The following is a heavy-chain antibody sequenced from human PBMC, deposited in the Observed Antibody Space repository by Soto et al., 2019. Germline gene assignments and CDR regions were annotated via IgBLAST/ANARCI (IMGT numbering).Heavy chain of an antibody. CDR2: IFANGNT. CDR3: ARVGGVAARTFDY. D-gene: IGHD6-6*01. Sequence: PSETLSLTCTVSGGSFSEKYWNWARQPPGKGLEWIGLIFANGNTDYNPSLKSRVTMSVDASKSQFSLKLRSVTAADTAVYYCARVGGVAARTFDYWGQGTLVTVSS. V-gene: IGHV4-4*07. CDR1: GGSFSEKY. J-gene: IGHJ4*02.